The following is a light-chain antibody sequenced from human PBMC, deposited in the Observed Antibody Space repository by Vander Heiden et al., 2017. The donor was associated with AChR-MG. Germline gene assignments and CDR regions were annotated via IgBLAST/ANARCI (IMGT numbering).Light chain of an antibody. J-gene: IGKJ4*01. Sequence: IQLTQYPSSLSASVGDRVTITCRASEGISRNLAWYQQKPGKAPNLLIYTASTLQSGVPSRFSGSGFGTDFTLTISSLQPEDFATYYCQQHNNYPATFGGGTKVEIK. CDR2: TAS. V-gene: IGKV1-9*01. CDR3: QQHNNYPAT. CDR1: EGISRN.